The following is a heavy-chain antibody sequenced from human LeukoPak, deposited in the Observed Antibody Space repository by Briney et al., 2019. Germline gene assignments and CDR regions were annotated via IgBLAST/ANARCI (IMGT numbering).Heavy chain of an antibody. D-gene: IGHD2-2*02. CDR1: GGTFSSYA. Sequence: ASVKVSCKASGGTFSSYAISWVRQAPGQGLEWMGGIIPSFGTANYAQKFQGRVTITADESTSTAYMELSSLRSEDTAVYYCASWGYCSSTSCYTGDYWGQGTLVTVSP. CDR3: ASWGYCSSTSCYTGDY. J-gene: IGHJ4*02. CDR2: IIPSFGTA. V-gene: IGHV1-69*01.